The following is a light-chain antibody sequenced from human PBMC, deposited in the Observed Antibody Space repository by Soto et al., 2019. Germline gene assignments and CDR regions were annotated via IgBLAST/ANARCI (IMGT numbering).Light chain of an antibody. CDR2: EVS. CDR3: SSYAGSNNFKV. CDR1: SSDVGGYNY. Sequence: QSALTQPPSASGSPGQLVTISCTGTSSDVGGYNYVSWYQQHPGKAPKLMIYEVSKRPSGVPDRFSGSKSGNTASLTVSGLQAEDEADYYCSSYAGSNNFKVFGTGTKLTVL. V-gene: IGLV2-8*01. J-gene: IGLJ1*01.